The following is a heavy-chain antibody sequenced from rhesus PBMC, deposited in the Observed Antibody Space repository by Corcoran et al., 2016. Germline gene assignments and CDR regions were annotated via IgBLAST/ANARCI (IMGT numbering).Heavy chain of an antibody. V-gene: IGHV4S7*01. Sequence: QVQLQESGPGVVKPSETLSLTCAVSGGSISGYYLWSWIRQPPGKGLEWIGYIYGGSGSTSYNPSLKRRVIISIDTSKNQFSLKLSSVTAADTAVYYCARVIAGTIYPDYWGQGVLVTVSS. CDR2: IYGGSGST. CDR1: GGSISGYYL. CDR3: ARVIAGTIYPDY. J-gene: IGHJ4*01. D-gene: IGHD1-1-1*01.